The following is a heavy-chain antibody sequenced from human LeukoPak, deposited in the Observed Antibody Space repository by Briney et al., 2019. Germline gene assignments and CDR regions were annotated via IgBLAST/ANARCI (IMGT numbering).Heavy chain of an antibody. CDR1: GFTFDDYA. J-gene: IGHJ4*02. V-gene: IGHV3-9*01. CDR2: ISWNSGSI. CDR3: AKARKYCSGGSCYYAIFDY. D-gene: IGHD2-15*01. Sequence: GGSLRLSCAASGFTFDDYAMHWVRQAPGKGLEWVSGISWNSGSIGYADSVKGRFTISRDNAKHSLYLQMNSLRAEDTALYYCAKARKYCSGGSCYYAIFDYWGQGTLVTVSS.